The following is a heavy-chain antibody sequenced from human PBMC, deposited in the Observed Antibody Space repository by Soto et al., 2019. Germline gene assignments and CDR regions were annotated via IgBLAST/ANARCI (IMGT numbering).Heavy chain of an antibody. Sequence: QVQLVQSGAEVKEPGSSVKVSCKASGGTFDDFIMNWVRQTPGQGLEWMGGIVPMFGTATYAEKFKGRVTISATGSTRTASMELTSLRSEDTAVYYCARNGTYRRSLSQYLGMDVWGQGTTVTVS. CDR1: GGTFDDFI. CDR2: IVPMFGTA. J-gene: IGHJ6*02. CDR3: ARNGTYRRSLSQYLGMDV. V-gene: IGHV1-69*01. D-gene: IGHD2-2*01.